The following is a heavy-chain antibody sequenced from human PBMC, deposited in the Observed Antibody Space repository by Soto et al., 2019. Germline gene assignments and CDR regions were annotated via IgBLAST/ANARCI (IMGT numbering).Heavy chain of an antibody. CDR1: GYTFTSYA. V-gene: IGHV7-4-1*01. Sequence: ASVKVSCKASGYTFTSYAMNWVRQAPGQGLEWMGWINTNTGNPTYAQGFTGRFVFSLDTSVSTAYLQICSLKAEDTAVYYCARERSISWYGEYCDRMDVWGRRTTVTGAS. CDR3: ARERSISWYGEYCDRMDV. J-gene: IGHJ6*02. D-gene: IGHD6-13*01. CDR2: INTNTGNP.